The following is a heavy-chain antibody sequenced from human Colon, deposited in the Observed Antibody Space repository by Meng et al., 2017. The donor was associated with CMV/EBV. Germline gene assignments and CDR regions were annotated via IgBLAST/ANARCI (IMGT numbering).Heavy chain of an antibody. J-gene: IGHJ4*02. CDR2: ISGRGDNT. CDR1: GFIFSTYA. V-gene: IGHV3-23*01. D-gene: IGHD3-10*01. CDR3: AKDSPRGGDFDY. Sequence: GESLKISCAASGFIFSTYAMSWVRQAPGKGLEWVSGISGRGDNTYYADSVKGRFTISRDNSKNTLDLQMNSLRAEDTAVYYCAKDSPRGGDFDYWGQGTLVTVSS.